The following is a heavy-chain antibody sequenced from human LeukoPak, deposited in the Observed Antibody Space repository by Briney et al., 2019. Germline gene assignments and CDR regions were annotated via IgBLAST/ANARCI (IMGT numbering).Heavy chain of an antibody. CDR3: ARRGVGTRGWRDFHMDV. J-gene: IGHJ6*03. V-gene: IGHV5-51*01. Sequence: GASLQISCKGSANHFNTYWIAWVRQMPGKGLEWMGVIYPRNSETRYSPSFQGQVTISADKSNNTAYLQWSSLKASDTAVYFCARRGVGTRGWRDFHMDVWGKGTAVIVSS. CDR1: ANHFNTYW. CDR2: IYPRNSET. D-gene: IGHD1-26*01.